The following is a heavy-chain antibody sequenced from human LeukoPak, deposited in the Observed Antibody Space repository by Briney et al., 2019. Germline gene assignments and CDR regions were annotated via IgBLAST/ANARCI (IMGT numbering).Heavy chain of an antibody. Sequence: SETLSLTCTVSGGYISSYYWSWIRQPPGKGLEWIGYIYTSGSTNYNPSLKSRVTISVDTSKNQFSLKLSSVTAADTAVYYCAGAYCSSTSCYRLDWFDPWGQGTLVTVSS. V-gene: IGHV4-4*09. CDR1: GGYISSYY. CDR2: IYTSGST. CDR3: AGAYCSSTSCYRLDWFDP. J-gene: IGHJ5*02. D-gene: IGHD2-2*01.